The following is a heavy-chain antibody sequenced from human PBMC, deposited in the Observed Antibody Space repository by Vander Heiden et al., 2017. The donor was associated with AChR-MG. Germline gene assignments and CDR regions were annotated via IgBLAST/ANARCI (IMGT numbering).Heavy chain of an antibody. CDR2: IKEDGSEK. Sequence: EVQLVESGGGLVQPGGSLRLSCVASEFTFTTFWMSWVRQAPGKGLEWLANIKEDGSEKYYLDSVNGRFTISRDNDKNSLYLQMNSLRPEDTAVYFCARDGAPLRYFGGDNWFDPWGQGTLVTVSS. V-gene: IGHV3-7*01. CDR1: EFTFTTFW. J-gene: IGHJ5*02. D-gene: IGHD3-9*01. CDR3: ARDGAPLRYFGGDNWFDP.